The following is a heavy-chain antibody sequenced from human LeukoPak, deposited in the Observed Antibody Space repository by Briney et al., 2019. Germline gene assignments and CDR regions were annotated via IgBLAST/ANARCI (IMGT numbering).Heavy chain of an antibody. Sequence: SETLSLTCTVSGGSISSYYWSWIREPPGQGLEWIGYNYYSGSTNYNPSLKSRVTISVYTSKNQFSLTLSSVTAPDTAVYYCARVPTGTFGAFDIWGQGTMVTVSS. D-gene: IGHD1-14*01. CDR2: NYYSGST. CDR1: GGSISSYY. J-gene: IGHJ3*02. CDR3: ARVPTGTFGAFDI. V-gene: IGHV4-59*01.